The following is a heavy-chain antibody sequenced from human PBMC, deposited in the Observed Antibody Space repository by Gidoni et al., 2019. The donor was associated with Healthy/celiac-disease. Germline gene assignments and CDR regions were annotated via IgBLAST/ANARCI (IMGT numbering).Heavy chain of an antibody. J-gene: IGHJ4*02. CDR2: IWYDGSNK. Sequence: QVQLVESGGGVVQPGRSLRLSCAASGFTFSSSGMHWVRQAPGKGLEWVAVIWYDGSNKYYADSVKGRFTISRDNSKNTLYLQMNSLRAEDTAVYYCARDVEQQLVLDYWGQGTLVTVSS. CDR1: GFTFSSSG. D-gene: IGHD6-13*01. CDR3: ARDVEQQLVLDY. V-gene: IGHV3-33*01.